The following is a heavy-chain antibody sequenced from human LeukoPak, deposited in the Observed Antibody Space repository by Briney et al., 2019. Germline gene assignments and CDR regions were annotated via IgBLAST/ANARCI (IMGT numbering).Heavy chain of an antibody. J-gene: IGHJ4*02. V-gene: IGHV4-59*01. CDR1: GDSITGYF. CDR3: AKYRGTYYVY. Sequence: PSETLSLTCDVSGDSITGYFWGWVRQPPGKGLEWIGYVYYTGLTSYNASLKSRVTISADTSKNQFSLNLISVTAADTAVYYCAKYRGTYYVYWGQGTLVTVSS. CDR2: VYYTGLT. D-gene: IGHD1-26*01.